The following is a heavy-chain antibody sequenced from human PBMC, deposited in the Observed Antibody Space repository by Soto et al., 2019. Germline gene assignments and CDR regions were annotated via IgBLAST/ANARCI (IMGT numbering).Heavy chain of an antibody. J-gene: IGHJ3*02. V-gene: IGHV1-3*01. CDR1: GYTFTSYA. D-gene: IGHD4-17*01. Sequence: QVQLVQSGAEVKKPGASVKVSCKASGYTFTSYAMHWVRQAPGQRLEWMGWINAGNGNTKYSQKFQGRVTITRDTSASTDYMELSSLRSEDTAVYYCARDPKPDYGDYGGDAFDIWGQGTMVTVSS. CDR2: INAGNGNT. CDR3: ARDPKPDYGDYGGDAFDI.